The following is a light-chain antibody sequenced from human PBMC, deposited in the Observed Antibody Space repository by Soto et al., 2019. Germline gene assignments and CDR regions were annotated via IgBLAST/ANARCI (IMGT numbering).Light chain of an antibody. J-gene: IGKJ3*01. V-gene: IGKV3-11*01. CDR1: QSVSNH. CDR2: DAS. Sequence: EIVLTQSPATLSLSPGERATLSCRASQSVSNHLAWYQQKPGQAPRLLIYDASKRATGSPARFSGGGSGIDFTLTISSLEPEDFAVYYCQLRNSWPPVFTFGPGTKVDIK. CDR3: QLRNSWPPVFT.